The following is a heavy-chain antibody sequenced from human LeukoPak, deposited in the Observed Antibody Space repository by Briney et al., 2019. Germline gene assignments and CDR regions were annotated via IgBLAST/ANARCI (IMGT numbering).Heavy chain of an antibody. V-gene: IGHV4-61*02. J-gene: IGHJ6*03. Sequence: SETLSLTCTVSGGSISSGSYYWSWIRQPAGKGLEWIRRIYTSGSTNYNPSLKSRVTISEDTSKNQFSLKLSSVTAADTAVYYCARGPLPQYYSYYYMGVWGKGTTVTISS. CDR2: IYTSGST. CDR3: ARGPLPQYYSYYYMGV. CDR1: GGSISSGSYY.